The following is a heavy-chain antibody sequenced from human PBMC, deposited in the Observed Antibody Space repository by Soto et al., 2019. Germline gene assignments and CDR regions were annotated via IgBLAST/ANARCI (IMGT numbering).Heavy chain of an antibody. Sequence: QVQLVESGGGVVQPGRSLRLSCAASGFTFSSYAMHWVRQAPGKGLEWVAVISYDGSNKYYADSVKGRFTISRDNSKNTLYLQMNSLRAEDTAVYYCARGIVVVMYYFDYWGQGTLVTVSS. V-gene: IGHV3-30-3*01. D-gene: IGHD3-22*01. CDR2: ISYDGSNK. CDR1: GFTFSSYA. CDR3: ARGIVVVMYYFDY. J-gene: IGHJ4*02.